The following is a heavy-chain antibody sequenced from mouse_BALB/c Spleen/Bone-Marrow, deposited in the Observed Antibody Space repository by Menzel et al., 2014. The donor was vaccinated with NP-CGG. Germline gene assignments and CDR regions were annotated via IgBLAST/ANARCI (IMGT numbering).Heavy chain of an antibody. Sequence: QVQLQQSGAELVKPGASVKLSCKASGYTFTSYWMHWVKQRPGQGLEWIGEINPSNGRTNYNEKFKSKATLTVDKSSSTAYMQLSSLTSEDSAVYYCARWGFDYWGQGTTLIVSS. CDR3: ARWGFDY. J-gene: IGHJ2*01. V-gene: IGHV1S81*02. CDR2: INPSNGRT. CDR1: GYTFTSYW.